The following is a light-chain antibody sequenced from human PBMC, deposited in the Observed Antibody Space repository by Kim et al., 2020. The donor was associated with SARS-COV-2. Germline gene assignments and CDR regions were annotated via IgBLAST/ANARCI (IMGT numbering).Light chain of an antibody. J-gene: IGKJ5*01. CDR1: ETVRTY. CDR2: DAS. Sequence: EIVLTQSPATLSLSPGERATLSCRASETVRTYLAWFQQKPGQAPRLLIYDASNRATGIPARFSGSGSGTDFTLTISSLEPEDFAVYYCQHRRNRPPITFGQGTRLEIK. CDR3: QHRRNRPPIT. V-gene: IGKV3-11*01.